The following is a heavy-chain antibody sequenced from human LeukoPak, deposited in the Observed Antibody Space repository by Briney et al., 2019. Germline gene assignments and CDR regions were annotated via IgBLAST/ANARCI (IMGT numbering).Heavy chain of an antibody. J-gene: IGHJ4*02. Sequence: GGSLRLSCAASGFTFSSYAMSWVRQAPGKGLEGVSAISGSGGSTYYADSVKGRFTISRDNAKNTVYLQMNSLRVEDTAVYYCAKGGGWLYYFDYWGQGSLVSVSS. D-gene: IGHD6-19*01. CDR1: GFTFSSYA. V-gene: IGHV3-23*01. CDR3: AKGGGWLYYFDY. CDR2: ISGSGGST.